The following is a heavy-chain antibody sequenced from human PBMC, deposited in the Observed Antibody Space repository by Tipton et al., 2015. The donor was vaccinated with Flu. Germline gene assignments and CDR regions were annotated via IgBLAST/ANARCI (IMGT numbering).Heavy chain of an antibody. CDR3: ARGPEQWLVNPHYFDY. CDR2: IYSSGST. CDR1: GASISSRSYY. Sequence: TLSLTCTVSGASISSRSYYWGWIRQPPGKGLEWIGCIYSSGSTYYNPSLKSRVTISLDTSKNQFSLKLSSVTAADTAVYYCARGPEQWLVNPHYFDYWGQGTLVTVSS. J-gene: IGHJ4*02. V-gene: IGHV4-39*07. D-gene: IGHD6-19*01.